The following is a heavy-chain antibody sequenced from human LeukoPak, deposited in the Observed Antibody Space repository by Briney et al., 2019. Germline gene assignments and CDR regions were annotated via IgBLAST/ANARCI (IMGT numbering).Heavy chain of an antibody. D-gene: IGHD6-13*01. J-gene: IGHJ4*02. Sequence: PGGSLRLSCAASGFTFSSYGMSWVRQAPGKGLEWVSAISGTVGSTYYADSVKGRFTISRDNSKNTLYLQMNSLRAEDTAVYYCAKSDTPWGSWYYFDYWGQGTLVTVSS. V-gene: IGHV3-23*01. CDR1: GFTFSSYG. CDR2: ISGTVGST. CDR3: AKSDTPWGSWYYFDY.